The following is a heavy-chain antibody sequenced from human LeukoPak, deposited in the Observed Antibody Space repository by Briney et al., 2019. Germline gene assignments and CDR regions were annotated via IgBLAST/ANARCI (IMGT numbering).Heavy chain of an antibody. CDR3: AKGGVYCSSTSCLAGEFDY. D-gene: IGHD2-2*01. Sequence: GGSLRLSCAASGFTFSSYGMSWVRQAPGKGLEWVSTISGSGGGTYYADSVKGRFTISRDNSKNTLYLQMNSLRAEDTAVYYCAKGGVYCSSTSCLAGEFDYWGQGTLVTVSS. CDR1: GFTFSSYG. J-gene: IGHJ4*02. V-gene: IGHV3-23*01. CDR2: ISGSGGGT.